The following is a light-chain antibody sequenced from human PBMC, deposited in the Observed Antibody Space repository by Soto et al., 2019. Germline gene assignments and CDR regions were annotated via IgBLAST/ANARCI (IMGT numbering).Light chain of an antibody. V-gene: IGLV1-40*01. CDR2: ADT. J-gene: IGLJ2*01. CDR3: ATWDDSLHVCV. Sequence: QSVLTQPPSVSGAPGQRVTISCTGSSSNIGTGYLVHWYQQIPGTAPKLLIYADTNRPSGVPDRFSGSKSGTSASLAITGLQSEDEADYYCATWDDSLHVCVFGGGTKLTVL. CDR1: SSNIGTGYL.